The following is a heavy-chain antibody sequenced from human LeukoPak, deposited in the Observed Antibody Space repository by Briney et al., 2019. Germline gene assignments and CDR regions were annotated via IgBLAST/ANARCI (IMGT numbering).Heavy chain of an antibody. CDR3: ARIPLGYSGAYYFDC. Sequence: SETLSLTCTVSRGSISGSIRSYYWSWLRQPPGKGLEWIGYISSSGSVNDNPSLRSRVTISVDTSKNQFFLNLSSVSAADTAVYYCARIPLGYSGAYYFDCWGQGTLVTVSP. J-gene: IGHJ4*02. CDR1: RGSISGSIRSYY. D-gene: IGHD5-12*01. V-gene: IGHV4-4*09. CDR2: ISSSGSV.